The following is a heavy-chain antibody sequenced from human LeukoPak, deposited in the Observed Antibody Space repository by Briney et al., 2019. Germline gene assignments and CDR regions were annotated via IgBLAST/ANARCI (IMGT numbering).Heavy chain of an antibody. V-gene: IGHV1-2*02. J-gene: IGHJ6*02. D-gene: IGHD1-26*01. CDR1: GYTFTGYY. CDR3: AVIVGATKGYYGMDV. Sequence: ASVKVSCKASGYTFTGYYMHWARQAPGQGLEWMGWINPNSGGTNYAQKFQGRVTMTRDTSISTAYMELSRLRSDDTAVYYCAVIVGATKGYYGMDVWGQGTTVTVSS. CDR2: INPNSGGT.